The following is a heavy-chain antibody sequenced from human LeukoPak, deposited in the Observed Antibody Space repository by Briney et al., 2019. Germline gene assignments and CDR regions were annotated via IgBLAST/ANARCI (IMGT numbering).Heavy chain of an antibody. CDR1: GASISSSSYY. D-gene: IGHD1-26*01. CDR2: IYYSGST. J-gene: IGHJ3*02. V-gene: IGHV4-39*01. Sequence: SETLSLTCTVSGASISSSSYYWGWIRQPPGKGLEWIGNIYYSGSTCYNPSLKSRVTISVDSSKNQFSLKLSSVTAADTAVYYCARQGEGGRAFDIWGQGTMVTVCS. CDR3: ARQGEGGRAFDI.